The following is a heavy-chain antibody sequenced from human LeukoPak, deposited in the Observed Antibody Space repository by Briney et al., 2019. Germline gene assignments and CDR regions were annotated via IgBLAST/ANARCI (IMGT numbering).Heavy chain of an antibody. Sequence: GASVKVSCKAYGYTFTGYYMHWVRQAPGQGLEWMGRINPNSGGTNYAQKFQGRVTMTRDTSINTAYMDLSRLRSDDTAVYYCARGRNSVYYFNVVAPSYFDYWGQGTLVTVSS. J-gene: IGHJ4*02. CDR3: ARGRNSVYYFNVVAPSYFDY. CDR1: GYTFTGYY. CDR2: INPNSGGT. D-gene: IGHD3-22*01. V-gene: IGHV1-2*06.